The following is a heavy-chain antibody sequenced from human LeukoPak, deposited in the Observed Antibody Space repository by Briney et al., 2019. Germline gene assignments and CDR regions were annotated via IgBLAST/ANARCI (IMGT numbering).Heavy chain of an antibody. D-gene: IGHD1-20*01. Sequence: PSETLSLICTLSGGSISTYYWSWVRQPPGKGLEWIGYIYYTGSTDYNPSLKSRVTMSVDTSKNQFSLKLSSVTAADTAVYSCARGLTLFDPWGQGTLVTVSS. CDR3: ARGLTLFDP. V-gene: IGHV4-59*01. CDR1: GGSISTYY. CDR2: IYYTGST. J-gene: IGHJ5*02.